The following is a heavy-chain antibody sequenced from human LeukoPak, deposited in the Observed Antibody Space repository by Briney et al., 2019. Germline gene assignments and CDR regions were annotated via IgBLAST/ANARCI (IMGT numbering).Heavy chain of an antibody. J-gene: IGHJ6*02. CDR3: AKDGGQQWLTNYYSYGMDV. V-gene: IGHV3-23*01. CDR2: LSGSGDKT. Sequence: GGSLGLSCAASGFIFRTYAMSWVRQAPGKGLEWVSALSGSGDKTFYADSVRGRFTISRDNSKNTLYLQMNSLRAEDTAVYYCAKDGGQQWLTNYYSYGMDVWGQGTSVIASS. CDR1: GFIFRTYA. D-gene: IGHD6-19*01.